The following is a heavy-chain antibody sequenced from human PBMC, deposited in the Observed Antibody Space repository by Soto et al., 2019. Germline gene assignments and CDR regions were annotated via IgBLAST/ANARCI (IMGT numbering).Heavy chain of an antibody. J-gene: IGHJ4*01. V-gene: IGHV3-53*01. CDR2: IYSGGST. D-gene: IGHD2-21*02. CDR3: ARDLYYCGGDCYSADDY. CDR1: GFTVSSNY. Sequence: GGSLRLSCAASGFTVSSNYMSWVRQAPGKGLEWVSVIYSGGSTYYADSVKGRFTISRDNSKNTLYLQMNSLRAEDTAVYYCARDLYYCGGDCYSADDYWGHGTLVTVSS.